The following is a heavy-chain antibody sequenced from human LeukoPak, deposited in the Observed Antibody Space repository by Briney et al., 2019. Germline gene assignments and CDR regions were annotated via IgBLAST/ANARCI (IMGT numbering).Heavy chain of an antibody. J-gene: IGHJ5*02. CDR1: GLTFSSYA. Sequence: PGGSLRLSCAASGLTFSSYAMSWVRQAPGKGLEWVSAISGSGGSTYYADSVKGRFTISRDNSKNTLYLQMNSLRAEDTAVYYCAKEVRHYGSGSYGSWFDPWGQGTLVTVSS. V-gene: IGHV3-23*01. CDR3: AKEVRHYGSGSYGSWFDP. D-gene: IGHD3-10*01. CDR2: ISGSGGST.